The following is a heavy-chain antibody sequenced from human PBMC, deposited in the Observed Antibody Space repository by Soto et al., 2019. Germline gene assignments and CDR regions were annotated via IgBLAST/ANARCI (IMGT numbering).Heavy chain of an antibody. J-gene: IGHJ6*02. Sequence: ASVKVSCKASAGTFISYAISWVRQAPRQGLEWMGGIIPIFGTANYAQKFHGRVTITADKSTSTAYMELSSLRSEDKAVYYCARHGSSSVDYYYGMDVWGQGTTVTVSS. D-gene: IGHD6-13*01. V-gene: IGHV1-69*06. CDR2: IIPIFGTA. CDR1: AGTFISYA. CDR3: ARHGSSSVDYYYGMDV.